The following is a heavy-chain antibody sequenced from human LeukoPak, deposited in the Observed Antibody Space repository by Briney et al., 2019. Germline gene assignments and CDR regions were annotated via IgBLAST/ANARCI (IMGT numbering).Heavy chain of an antibody. CDR1: GDSVSSNSAA. CDR3: ARDRRIVVLTATHSSGFDY. CDR2: TYYRSKWYN. V-gene: IGHV6-1*01. Sequence: SQTLSLTCAISGDSVSSNSAAWNWIRQSPSRGLEWLGRTYYRSKWYNDYAESVKSRITINPDTSKNQFSLQLNSVTPEDTAVYYCARDRRIVVLTATHSSGFDYWGQGILVTVSS. D-gene: IGHD2-21*02. J-gene: IGHJ4*02.